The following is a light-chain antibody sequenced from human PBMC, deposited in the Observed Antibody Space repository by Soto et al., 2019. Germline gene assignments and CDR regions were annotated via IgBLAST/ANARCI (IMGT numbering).Light chain of an antibody. CDR3: QQRYNWPPT. Sequence: EIVLTQSPGTLSLSPGERATLSCRASQSVSNNYLAWYQQKPGQAPRLLIYGASNRATGIPDRFSGSGSGTDFTLTITSLEPEDFAVYYCQQRYNWPPTFGQGTRLEIK. V-gene: IGKV3D-20*02. CDR2: GAS. CDR1: QSVSNNY. J-gene: IGKJ5*01.